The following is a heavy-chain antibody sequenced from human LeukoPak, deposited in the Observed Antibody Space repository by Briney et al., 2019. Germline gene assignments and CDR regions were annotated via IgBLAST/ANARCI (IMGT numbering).Heavy chain of an antibody. V-gene: IGHV4-59*01. D-gene: IGHD4-11*01. CDR2: IYYSGST. CDR1: GGSISSYY. CDR3: ASYKVAMTTVTTRWFDP. J-gene: IGHJ5*02. Sequence: NPSETLSLTCTVSGGSISSYYWSWIRQPPGKGLEWIGYIYYSGSTNYNPSLKSRVTISVDTSKNQFSLKLSSMTAADTAVYYCASYKVAMTTVTTRWFDPWGQGTLVTVSS.